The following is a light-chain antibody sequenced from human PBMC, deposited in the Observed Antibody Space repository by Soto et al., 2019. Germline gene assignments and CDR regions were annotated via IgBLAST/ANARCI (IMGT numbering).Light chain of an antibody. CDR2: GAT. CDR1: HRVSSSY. Sequence: IVLTQSPGTLSLSPGDRATFFCRASHRVSSSYIAWYQQKPGQAPTLLIYGATSRDTGIPARFSGSGSGTDFTLTISRLQPEDFAAYYCQQSESSSCTFGQGTKVDIK. V-gene: IGKV3-20*01. J-gene: IGKJ1*01. CDR3: QQSESSSCT.